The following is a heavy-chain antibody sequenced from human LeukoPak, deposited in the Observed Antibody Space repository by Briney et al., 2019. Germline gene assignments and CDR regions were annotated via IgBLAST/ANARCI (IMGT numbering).Heavy chain of an antibody. Sequence: ASVKVSCKPSGYTFTGYYLHWVRQAPGQALEWMGWINPNTGATVYAQNSQGRVTMSRDTSISTAYMDLSSLRSDDTAVYYCARDRVGSGWPRPFYFEFWGQGTLVTVSS. CDR1: GYTFTGYY. V-gene: IGHV1-2*02. D-gene: IGHD6-19*01. CDR2: INPNTGAT. J-gene: IGHJ4*02. CDR3: ARDRVGSGWPRPFYFEF.